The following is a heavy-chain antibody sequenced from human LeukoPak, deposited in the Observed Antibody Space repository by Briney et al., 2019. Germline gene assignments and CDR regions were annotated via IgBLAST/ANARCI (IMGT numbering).Heavy chain of an antibody. Sequence: SETLSLTCTVSGDSIISYYWNWIRQPPGKGLEWIGYIYASGSSNYNPSLKSRVTISVDTSKKQVSLKLSSVTAADTAVYYCARLSTEYSSSWFRALWGQGTLVTVSS. D-gene: IGHD6-13*01. J-gene: IGHJ4*02. V-gene: IGHV4-59*08. CDR2: IYASGSS. CDR3: ARLSTEYSSSWFRAL. CDR1: GDSIISYY.